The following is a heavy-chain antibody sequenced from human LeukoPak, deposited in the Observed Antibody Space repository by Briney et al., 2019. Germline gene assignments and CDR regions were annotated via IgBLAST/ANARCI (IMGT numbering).Heavy chain of an antibody. J-gene: IGHJ4*02. Sequence: PSETLSLTCAVYGGSFSGYYWSWIRQPPGKGLEWIGEINHSGSTNYNPSLKSRVTISVDTSKNQFSLRLSSVTAADSAIYYCARETRRDGSFDFWGQGTLVTVSS. CDR1: GGSFSGYY. D-gene: IGHD5-24*01. CDR3: ARETRRDGSFDF. CDR2: INHSGST. V-gene: IGHV4-34*01.